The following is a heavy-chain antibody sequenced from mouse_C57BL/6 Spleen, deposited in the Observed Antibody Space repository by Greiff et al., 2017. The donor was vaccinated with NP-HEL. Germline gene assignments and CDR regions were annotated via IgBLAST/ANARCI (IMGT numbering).Heavy chain of an antibody. CDR2: INPNNGGT. Sequence: SGPELVKPGASVKMSCKASGYTFTDYNMHWVKQSHGKSLEWIGYINPNNGGTSYNQKFKGKATLTVNKSSSTAYMELRSLTSEDSAVYYCARAYYYGSSYYAMDYWGQGTSVTVSS. V-gene: IGHV1-22*01. CDR1: GYTFTDYN. J-gene: IGHJ4*01. CDR3: ARAYYYGSSYYAMDY. D-gene: IGHD1-1*01.